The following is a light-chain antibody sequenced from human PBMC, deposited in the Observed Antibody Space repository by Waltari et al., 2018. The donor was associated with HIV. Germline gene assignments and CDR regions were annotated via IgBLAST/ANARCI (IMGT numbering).Light chain of an antibody. J-gene: IGKJ4*01. CDR3: QQCYATPLT. Sequence: DIVMTQSPDSLAVSLGERATINCKSSQSVLSSSDNNNSLVWYQQKPGQPPKLLISWASTRESGVHDRFRGSGSGTDFTLTISSLQAEDVAVYYCQQCYATPLTFGGGTKVEIK. CDR1: QSVLSSSDNNNS. V-gene: IGKV4-1*01. CDR2: WAS.